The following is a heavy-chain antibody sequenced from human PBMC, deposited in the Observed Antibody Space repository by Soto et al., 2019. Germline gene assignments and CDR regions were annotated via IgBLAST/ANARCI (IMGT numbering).Heavy chain of an antibody. CDR1: GFTFSSYA. CDR2: ISGNSGKT. V-gene: IGHV3-23*01. Sequence: GGSLRISCTASGFTFSSYAMSWVRQAPGKELEWVSTISGNSGKTNYAESVKGRFSISRDNSKNTVHLQLDSLRAEDTAVYFCAKLGFVLMELYYFHQWGHGTLVTVSS. J-gene: IGHJ4*01. CDR3: AKLGFVLMELYYFHQ. D-gene: IGHD2-8*01.